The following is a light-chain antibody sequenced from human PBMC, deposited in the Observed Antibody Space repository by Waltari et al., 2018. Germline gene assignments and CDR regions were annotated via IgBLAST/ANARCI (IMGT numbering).Light chain of an antibody. CDR1: QTVGSG. CDR3: QQYGRSPSLT. CDR2: DAS. V-gene: IGKV3-20*01. J-gene: IGKJ5*01. Sequence: EIVLTQSPGTLSLSPGPTATISCRAGQTVGSGLAWYQQKPGQAPRLLIYDASIRATGISDRFTGSGSETDFTLIISRLEPEDFAVYYCQQYGRSPSLTFGQGTQLDMK.